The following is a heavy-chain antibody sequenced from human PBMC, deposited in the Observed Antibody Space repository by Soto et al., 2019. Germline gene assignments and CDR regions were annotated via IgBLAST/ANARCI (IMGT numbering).Heavy chain of an antibody. CDR3: ARGNHRWLQLWYFDL. J-gene: IGHJ2*01. CDR2: IIPSFGTV. D-gene: IGHD5-12*01. Sequence: QVQLVQSGAELKKPGSSVKVSCKASGGTFSNYPISWVRQAPGQGLEWMGGIIPSFGTVNYAQKFQGRVTITADESTSTAYMELSSLRSEYTAVSYCARGNHRWLQLWYFDLWGRGTLLTVSP. V-gene: IGHV1-69*12. CDR1: GGTFSNYP.